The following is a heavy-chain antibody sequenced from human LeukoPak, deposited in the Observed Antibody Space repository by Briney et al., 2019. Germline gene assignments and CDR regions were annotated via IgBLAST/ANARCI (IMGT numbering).Heavy chain of an antibody. Sequence: SETLSLTCAVSGYSISSGYYWAWIRQPPGKGLAWIGSIYHSGKTYYNPPLKSRVTISVDTSKNQLSLKLGSVTAADTAVYYCARGPWYYDGSGYLDYWGQGTLVTVSS. CDR1: GYSISSGYY. J-gene: IGHJ4*02. CDR2: IYHSGKT. D-gene: IGHD3-22*01. V-gene: IGHV4-38-2*01. CDR3: ARGPWYYDGSGYLDY.